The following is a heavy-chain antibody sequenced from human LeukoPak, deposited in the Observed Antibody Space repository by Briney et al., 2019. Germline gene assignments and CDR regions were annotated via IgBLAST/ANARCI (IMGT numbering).Heavy chain of an antibody. D-gene: IGHD3-10*01. CDR1: GFTFDDYA. J-gene: IGHJ4*02. V-gene: IGHV3-9*01. CDR3: AKDNRAFYYGSGTYSDY. CDR2: IDWNSGSI. Sequence: QSGGSLRLSCAASGFTFDDYAMHWVRQAPGKGLEWVSGIDWNSGSIGYADSVKGRFTISRDNAKNSLYLQMNSLRAGDTALYYCAKDNRAFYYGSGTYSDYWGQGTLVTVSS.